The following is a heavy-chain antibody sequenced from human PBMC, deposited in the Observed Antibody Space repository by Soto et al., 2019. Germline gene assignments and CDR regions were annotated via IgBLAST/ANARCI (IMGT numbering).Heavy chain of an antibody. Sequence: PGGSLRLSCAVSGFTFSNYAMSWVRQAPGKGLEWVSVISGSGGSTYYADSVKGRFTISRDNSKNTLFLQMNSLRAEDTAVYYCEKHGSACSTATCYRSNYFDYWGQGALVTVSS. V-gene: IGHV3-23*01. D-gene: IGHD6-19*01. J-gene: IGHJ4*02. CDR1: GFTFSNYA. CDR2: ISGSGGST. CDR3: EKHGSACSTATCYRSNYFDY.